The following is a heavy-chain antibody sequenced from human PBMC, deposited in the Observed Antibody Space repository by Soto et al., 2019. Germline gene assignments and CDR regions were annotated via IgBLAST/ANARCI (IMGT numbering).Heavy chain of an antibody. CDR1: GFTFSNAW. CDR3: TTDHYDLGGPDY. D-gene: IGHD3-10*01. J-gene: IGHJ4*02. Sequence: EVQLVESGGGLVKPGASLRLSCAASGFTFSNAWMNWVRQAPGKGLEWVGRIKSKTDGGTTDYAAPVKGRFTISRDDSKNTLYLQMNSLKTEDPAVYYCTTDHYDLGGPDYWGQGTLVPVS. V-gene: IGHV3-15*07. CDR2: IKSKTDGGTT.